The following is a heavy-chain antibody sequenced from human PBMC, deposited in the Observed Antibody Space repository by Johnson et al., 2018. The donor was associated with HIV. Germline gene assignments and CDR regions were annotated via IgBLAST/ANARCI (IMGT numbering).Heavy chain of an antibody. CDR1: GFTFDDYA. V-gene: IGHV3-9*01. D-gene: IGHD1-1*01. Sequence: VLLVESGGGLVQPGRSLRLSCAASGFTFDDYAMHWVRQAPGKGLEWVSGIRWNSGSIGYADSVKGRFTISRDNAKNSLYLQMNSLRAGDTALYYCARDNEAVPGAFDIWGQGTMVTVSS. CDR2: IRWNSGSI. CDR3: ARDNEAVPGAFDI. J-gene: IGHJ3*02.